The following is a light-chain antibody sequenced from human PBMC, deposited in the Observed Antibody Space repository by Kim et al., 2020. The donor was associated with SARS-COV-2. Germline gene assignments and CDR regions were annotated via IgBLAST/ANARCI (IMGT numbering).Light chain of an antibody. CDR3: QQSYSAPYT. Sequence: SASVGDRVIITYRASQNIGSYLNWFQQRAGRAPKLLIYATSIMQSGVPPRFSGSGSGTDHTLTISGLQLEDFATYFCQQSYSAPYTFGQGTKLEIK. CDR2: ATS. CDR1: QNIGSY. J-gene: IGKJ2*01. V-gene: IGKV1-39*01.